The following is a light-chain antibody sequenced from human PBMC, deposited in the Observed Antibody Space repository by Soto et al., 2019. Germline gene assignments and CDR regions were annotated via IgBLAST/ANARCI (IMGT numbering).Light chain of an antibody. Sequence: QRPSQSGTPGQKGNISGSGKSFNIGSNRINRYQQLPGTAPKLLIYSNNQRPSGVPDRFSGSKSGTSASLAISGLQSEDGADYYCAAWDDSLKGRVFGTGTKVT. CDR3: AAWDDSLKGRV. CDR1: SFNIGSNR. V-gene: IGLV1-44*01. J-gene: IGLJ1*01. CDR2: SNN.